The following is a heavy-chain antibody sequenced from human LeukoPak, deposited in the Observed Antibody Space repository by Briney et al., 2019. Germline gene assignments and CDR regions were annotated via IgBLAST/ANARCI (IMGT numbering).Heavy chain of an antibody. CDR3: ARGGTMTTVPL. CDR2: IFYSGST. Sequence: SETLSLTCTVSGGSISSYYWSWIRQPPGKGLEWIGYIFYSGSTNYNPSLKSRVTISVDTSKNQFSQKLSSVTAADTAVYYCARGGTMTTVPLWGQGTLVTVSS. V-gene: IGHV4-59*08. CDR1: GGSISSYY. D-gene: IGHD4-17*01. J-gene: IGHJ4*02.